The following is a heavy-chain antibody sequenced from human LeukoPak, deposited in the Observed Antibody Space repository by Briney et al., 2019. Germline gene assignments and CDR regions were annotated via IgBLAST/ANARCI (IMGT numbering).Heavy chain of an antibody. D-gene: IGHD2-15*01. CDR2: IIPMRGTE. J-gene: IGHJ5*02. CDR1: VDTFRNYA. V-gene: IGHV1-69*04. CDR3: AGDASLLASRGNILDL. Sequence: SVKVSCKASVDTFRNYAFNWVRQAPGQGPAWMGKIIPMRGTENYAQKFQGRVNFTADKSTSTAYMDLASLRSEDTAIYFCAGDASLLASRGNILDLWGQGSLVTVSS.